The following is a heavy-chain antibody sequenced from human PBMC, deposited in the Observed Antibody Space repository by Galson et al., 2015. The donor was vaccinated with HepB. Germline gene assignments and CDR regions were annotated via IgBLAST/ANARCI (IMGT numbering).Heavy chain of an antibody. CDR1: GGTFSSYT. CDR2: IIPILGIA. J-gene: IGHJ3*02. V-gene: IGHV1-69*02. Sequence: SVKVSCKASGGTFSSYTISWVRQAPGQGLEWMGRIIPILGIANYAQKFQGRVTITADKSTSTAYMELSSLRSEDTAVYYCARGLTPIIAVAGTPGAFDIWGQGTMVTVSS. CDR3: ARGLTPIIAVAGTPGAFDI. D-gene: IGHD6-19*01.